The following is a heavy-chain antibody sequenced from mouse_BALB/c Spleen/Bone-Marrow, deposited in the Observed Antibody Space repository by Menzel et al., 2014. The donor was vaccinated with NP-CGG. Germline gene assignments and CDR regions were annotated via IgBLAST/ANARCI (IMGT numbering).Heavy chain of an antibody. Sequence: VKLVESGGGLVKSGGSLKLSCAASGFTFSTYAMSWVRQTPEKRLEWVATISSGGTYTYYPDSVKGRFTISRDNARNTLYLQMSSLRSEDTALYYCARVWDWFAYWGQGTLVTVSA. D-gene: IGHD4-1*01. CDR1: GFTFSTYA. CDR2: ISSGGTYT. J-gene: IGHJ3*01. V-gene: IGHV5-9*02. CDR3: ARVWDWFAY.